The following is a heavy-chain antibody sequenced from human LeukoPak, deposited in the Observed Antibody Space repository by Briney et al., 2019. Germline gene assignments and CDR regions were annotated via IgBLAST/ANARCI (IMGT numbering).Heavy chain of an antibody. CDR3: AREGAAAGTGFDY. D-gene: IGHD6-13*01. V-gene: IGHV4-30-2*01. CDR1: GGSISSGGYS. Sequence: SETLSLTCAVSGGSISSGGYSWSWIRQPPGKGLEWIGYIYHSGSTYYNPSLKSRVTISVDRSKNQFSPKLSSVTAADTAVYYCAREGAAAGTGFDYWGQGTLVTVSS. J-gene: IGHJ4*02. CDR2: IYHSGST.